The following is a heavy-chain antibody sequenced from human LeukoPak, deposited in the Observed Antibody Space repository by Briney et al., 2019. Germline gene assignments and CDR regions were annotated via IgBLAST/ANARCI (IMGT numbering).Heavy chain of an antibody. CDR2: INHSGST. V-gene: IGHV4-34*01. Sequence: SETLSLTCAVYGGSFSGYYWSWIRQPPGKGLEWIGEINHSGSTNYNPSLKSRVTISVDTSKNQFSLKLSSMTAADTAVYYCARGNYYDYAFDIWGRGTMVTVSS. CDR1: GGSFSGYY. J-gene: IGHJ3*02. CDR3: ARGNYYDYAFDI. D-gene: IGHD3-22*01.